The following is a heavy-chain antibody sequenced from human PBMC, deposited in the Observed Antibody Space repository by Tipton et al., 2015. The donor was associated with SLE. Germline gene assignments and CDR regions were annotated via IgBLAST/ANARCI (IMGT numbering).Heavy chain of an antibody. CDR1: GGSISSNNW. J-gene: IGHJ4*02. CDR2: IYYSGST. V-gene: IGHV4-4*02. Sequence: TLSLTCAVSGGSISSNNWWSWVRQPPGKGLEWIGSIYYSGSTYYNQSLKSRVTISVDTSKNQFSLKLSSVTAADTAVYYCARDHPIMTTVTSWGQGTLVTVSS. CDR3: ARDHPIMTTVTS. D-gene: IGHD4-17*01.